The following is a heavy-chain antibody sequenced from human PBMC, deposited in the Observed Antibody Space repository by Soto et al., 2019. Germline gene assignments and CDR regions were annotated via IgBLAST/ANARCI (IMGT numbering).Heavy chain of an antibody. J-gene: IGHJ6*02. D-gene: IGHD3-3*01. Sequence: GSLRLSCAASGFTFSSYAMSWVRQAPGKWLEWVSAISGSGGSTYYADSVKGRFTISRDNSKNTLYLQMNSLRAEDTAVYYCAKGVRVTIFGVVIMTPEYYYGMDVWGQGTTVTVSS. V-gene: IGHV3-23*01. CDR1: GFTFSSYA. CDR3: AKGVRVTIFGVVIMTPEYYYGMDV. CDR2: ISGSGGST.